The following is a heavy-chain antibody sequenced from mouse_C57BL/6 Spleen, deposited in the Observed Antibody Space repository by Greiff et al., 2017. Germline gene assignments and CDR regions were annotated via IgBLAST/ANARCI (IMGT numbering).Heavy chain of an antibody. Sequence: VQLQQSGPELVKPGASVKIPCKASGYTFTDYNMDWVKQSHGKSLEWIGDINPNNGGTIYNQKFKGKATLTVAKSSSPAYMERRSLTSEDTAVYYCARGGNYGQRYFDVWGTGTTGTVSS. CDR2: INPNNGGT. CDR3: ARGGNYGQRYFDV. CDR1: GYTFTDYN. J-gene: IGHJ1*03. D-gene: IGHD1-1*02. V-gene: IGHV1-18*01.